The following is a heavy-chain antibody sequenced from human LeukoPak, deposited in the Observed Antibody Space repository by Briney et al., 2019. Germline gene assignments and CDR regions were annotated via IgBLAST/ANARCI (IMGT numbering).Heavy chain of an antibody. CDR1: GGSISSYY. Sequence: PSETLSLTCTVSGGSISSYYWSWIRQPPGKGLEWIGYVYASGDYNSGINTYNPSLESRVTITVDTSKNQFALRLTSLTAADTAVYYCARGDQEFDYWGQGTRVTVSS. V-gene: IGHV4-59*13. J-gene: IGHJ4*02. CDR3: ARGDQEFDY. CDR2: VYASGDYNSGIN.